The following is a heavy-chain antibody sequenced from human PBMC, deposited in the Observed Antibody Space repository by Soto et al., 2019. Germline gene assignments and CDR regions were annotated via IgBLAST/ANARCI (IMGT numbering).Heavy chain of an antibody. CDR3: ARQSYDSSDYFDY. Sequence: PSETLSLTCTVSGGSISRYYWIWIRQPPGKGLEWIGYIYYSGSTNYNPSLKSRVTISVDTSRIHFSLKLISVTAADTAVYYCARQSYDSSDYFDYWGQGTLVTVSS. V-gene: IGHV4-59*08. J-gene: IGHJ4*02. CDR2: IYYSGST. D-gene: IGHD3-22*01. CDR1: GGSISRYY.